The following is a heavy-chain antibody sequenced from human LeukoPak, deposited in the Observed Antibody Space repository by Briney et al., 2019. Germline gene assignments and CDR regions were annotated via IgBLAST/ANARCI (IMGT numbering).Heavy chain of an antibody. CDR2: ISYDGSNK. V-gene: IGHV3-30*18. CDR3: AKDLDSSGWFPFDY. CDR1: GFTFSSYG. J-gene: IGHJ4*02. Sequence: PGGSLRLSCAASGFTFSSYGMHWVRQAPGKGLECVAVISYDGSNKYYADSVKGRFTISRDNSKNTLYLQMNSLRAEDTAVYYCAKDLDSSGWFPFDYWGPGTLVTVSS. D-gene: IGHD6-19*01.